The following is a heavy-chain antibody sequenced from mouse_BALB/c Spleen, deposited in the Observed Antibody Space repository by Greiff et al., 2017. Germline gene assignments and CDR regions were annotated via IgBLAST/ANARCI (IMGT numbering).Heavy chain of an antibody. J-gene: IGHJ3*01. CDR2: IDPANGNT. CDR3: ARAPSNWDAWFAY. D-gene: IGHD4-1*01. CDR1: GFNIKDTY. Sequence: VHVKQSGAELVKPGASVKLSCTASGFNIKDTYMHWVKQRPEQGLEWIGRIDPANGNTKYDPKFQGKATITADTSSNTAYLQLSSLTSEDTAVYYCARAPSNWDAWFAYWGQGTLVTVSA. V-gene: IGHV14-3*02.